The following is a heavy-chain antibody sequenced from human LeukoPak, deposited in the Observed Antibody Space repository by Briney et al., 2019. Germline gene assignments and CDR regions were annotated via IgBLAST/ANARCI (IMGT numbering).Heavy chain of an antibody. V-gene: IGHV3-30*04. CDR2: ISYDGSNK. D-gene: IGHD3-16*01. Sequence: PGGSLRLSCAASGFTFSSYAMHWVRQAPGKGLEWVAVISYDGSNKYYADSVKGRFTISRDNSKNTLYLQMNSLRAEDTAVYYCARAGGVYDYVWWSERDDAFDIWGQGTMVTVSS. CDR1: GFTFSSYA. CDR3: ARAGGVYDYVWWSERDDAFDI. J-gene: IGHJ3*02.